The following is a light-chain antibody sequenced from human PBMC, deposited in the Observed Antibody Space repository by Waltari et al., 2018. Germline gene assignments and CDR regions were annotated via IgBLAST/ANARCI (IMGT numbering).Light chain of an antibody. CDR3: QQSYSSPYT. J-gene: IGKJ2*01. CDR1: QRINSY. Sequence: DIQMTQSPSSLSESVGDRVPITCRASQRINSYLNWYQQKPGKAPKLLIYGASSLQSGVPSGFSGSGSGTEFTLTISSLQPEDSATYYCQQSYSSPYTFGQGTKLEIK. CDR2: GAS. V-gene: IGKV1-39*01.